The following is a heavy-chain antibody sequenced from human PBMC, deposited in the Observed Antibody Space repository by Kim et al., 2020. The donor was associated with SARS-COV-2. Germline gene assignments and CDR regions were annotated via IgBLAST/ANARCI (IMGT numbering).Heavy chain of an antibody. D-gene: IGHD1-26*01. V-gene: IGHV3-53*01. J-gene: IGHJ4*02. Sequence: GGSLRLSCAASGFSVINNYMAWVRQSPGKGLEWISHLYPGGTAFYADSVRGRFTVSRDNSKNTLYLQINSLRVEDTAVYFCSRGGVGYSTDWGQGDLVTVSS. CDR2: LYPGGTA. CDR1: GFSVINNY. CDR3: SRGGVGYSTD.